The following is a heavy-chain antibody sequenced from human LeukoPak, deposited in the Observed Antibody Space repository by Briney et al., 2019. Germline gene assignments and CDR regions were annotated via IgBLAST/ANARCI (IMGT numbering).Heavy chain of an antibody. V-gene: IGHV3-23*01. CDR2: ISVSGGST. CDR1: GFTFSSYG. CDR3: AKVFFMDY. Sequence: GGSLRLSCAASGFTFSSYGMSWVRQAPGKGLEWVAAISVSGGSTNYADSVKGRFTISRDNSKNTLYLQMNSLGAEDTAVYYCAKVFFMDYWGQGTLVTVSS. D-gene: IGHD2-8*01. J-gene: IGHJ4*02.